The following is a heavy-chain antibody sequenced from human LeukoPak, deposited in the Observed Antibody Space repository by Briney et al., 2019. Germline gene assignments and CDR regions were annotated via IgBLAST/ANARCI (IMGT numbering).Heavy chain of an antibody. J-gene: IGHJ4*02. CDR3: ARGPQYRSPYYFDS. Sequence: GGSLRLSCAASGFTFSSYEMNWVRQAPGKGLEWVSYISNSGSTIYYADSVRGRFTISRDNANNSLYLQMNSLRAEDTAVYYCARGPQYRSPYYFDSWGQGALVTVSS. V-gene: IGHV3-48*03. CDR2: ISNSGSTI. CDR1: GFTFSSYE. D-gene: IGHD6-19*01.